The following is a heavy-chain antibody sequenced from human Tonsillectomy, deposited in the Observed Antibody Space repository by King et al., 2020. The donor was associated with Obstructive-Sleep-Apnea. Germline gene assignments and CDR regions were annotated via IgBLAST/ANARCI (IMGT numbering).Heavy chain of an antibody. CDR3: ARDKWNDEGAGYGMDV. V-gene: IGHV4-39*07. Sequence: QLQESGPGLVKPSETLSLTCIVSGGSIKSNSYYWGWIRQPPGKGLEWIGNIYYSGSTYYNPSLRGRVTISVDTSKNQFSLNLSSVTAADTAVYYCARDKWNDEGAGYGMDVWGQGTTVTVSS. CDR2: IYYSGST. D-gene: IGHD1-20*01. J-gene: IGHJ6*02. CDR1: GGSIKSNSYY.